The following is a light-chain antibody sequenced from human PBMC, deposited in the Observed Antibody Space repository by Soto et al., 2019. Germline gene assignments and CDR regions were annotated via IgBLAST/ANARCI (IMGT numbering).Light chain of an antibody. Sequence: EIAMTQSPAPLSVSPGERATPSCRTSQSVSSNLAWYQHKPGQAPRHLIYGASTRATGIPARFSGSGSGTEFSLTIRSLQSEDVALYYCQEYNNWLGTLGQGPKV. CDR2: GAS. J-gene: IGKJ1*01. CDR1: QSVSSN. V-gene: IGKV3-15*01. CDR3: QEYNNWLGT.